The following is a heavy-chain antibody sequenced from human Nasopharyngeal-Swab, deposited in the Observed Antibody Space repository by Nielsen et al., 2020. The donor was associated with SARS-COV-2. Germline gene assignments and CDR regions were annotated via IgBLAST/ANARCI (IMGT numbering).Heavy chain of an antibody. CDR1: GYTFTSYG. V-gene: IGHV1-18*01. D-gene: IGHD2-8*01. Sequence: ASVKVSCKASGYTFTSYGISWVRQAPGQGLEWMGWISAYNGNTNYEQQLQGRVTMTTDTSTSTAYMELRSLRSADPAVYYCATVYAKGFDPWGQGTLVTVSS. J-gene: IGHJ5*02. CDR2: ISAYNGNT. CDR3: ATVYAKGFDP.